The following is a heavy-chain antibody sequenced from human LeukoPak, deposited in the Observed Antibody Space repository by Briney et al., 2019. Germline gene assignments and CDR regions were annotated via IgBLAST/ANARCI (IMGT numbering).Heavy chain of an antibody. CDR1: GFTFRSYW. CDR2: IKPDGSEK. V-gene: IGHV3-7*01. Sequence: GGSLRLSCAASGFTFRSYWMSWVRQAPGKGLEWVANIKPDGSEKYYVDSVKGRFTISRDSARNSLCLQMNSLRAEDTAVYFCARGGSLDVWGQGTTVTVSS. J-gene: IGHJ6*02. CDR3: ARGGSLDV.